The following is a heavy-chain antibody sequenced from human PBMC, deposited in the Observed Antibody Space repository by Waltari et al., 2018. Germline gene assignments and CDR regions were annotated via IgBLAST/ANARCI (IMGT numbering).Heavy chain of an antibody. CDR3: ASLMVAVAGTRDYYYMDV. V-gene: IGHV4-59*01. D-gene: IGHD6-19*01. CDR2: IYYSGST. CDR1: GGSISSYY. J-gene: IGHJ6*03. Sequence: QVQLQESGPGLVKPSETLSLTCTVSGGSISSYYWSWIRQPPGKGLEWIGYIYYSGSTNYTPSLKSRVTISVDTSKNQFSLKLSSVTAADTAVYYCASLMVAVAGTRDYYYMDVWGKGTTVTVSS.